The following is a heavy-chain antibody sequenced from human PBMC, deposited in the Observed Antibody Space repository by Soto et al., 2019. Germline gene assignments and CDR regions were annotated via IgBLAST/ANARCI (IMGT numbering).Heavy chain of an antibody. J-gene: IGHJ4*02. D-gene: IGHD4-17*01. Sequence: EVQLVESGGGLVQPGGSLRLSCAASGFTFSNYWMSWVRQAPGKGLEWVAKINQGGSEKWSADSVKGRFTISRDNAKNSLYLQLHSLGAEDTAVYYCVNDDGDYSFDYWGQGALVTVSS. V-gene: IGHV3-7*03. CDR1: GFTFSNYW. CDR3: VNDDGDYSFDY. CDR2: INQGGSEK.